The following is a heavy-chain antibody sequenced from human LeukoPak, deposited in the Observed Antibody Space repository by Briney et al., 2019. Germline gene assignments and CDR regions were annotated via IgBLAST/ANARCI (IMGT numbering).Heavy chain of an antibody. Sequence: GGSLRLSCEASGFTFSNYKMNWVRQAPGKGLEWVAYISSSSSTMFYADSVKGRFTISRDNARNSLYLQMNSLRAEDTAVYYCARVRVSTVTVYYYYMDVWGKGTTVTVSS. CDR3: ARVRVSTVTVYYYYMDV. J-gene: IGHJ6*03. D-gene: IGHD4-11*01. V-gene: IGHV3-48*01. CDR2: ISSSSSTM. CDR1: GFTFSNYK.